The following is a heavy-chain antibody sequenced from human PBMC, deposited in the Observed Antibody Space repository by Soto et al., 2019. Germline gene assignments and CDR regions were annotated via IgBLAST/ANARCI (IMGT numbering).Heavy chain of an antibody. Sequence: PGGSLRLSCAASGFTFSSYAMSWVRQAPGKGLEWVSAISGSGGSTYYADSVKGRFTISRDNAKNSLYLQMNSLRDEDTAVYYCAREGGSYNWFDPWGQGTLVTVSS. D-gene: IGHD3-10*01. V-gene: IGHV3-23*01. CDR1: GFTFSSYA. J-gene: IGHJ5*02. CDR3: AREGGSYNWFDP. CDR2: ISGSGGST.